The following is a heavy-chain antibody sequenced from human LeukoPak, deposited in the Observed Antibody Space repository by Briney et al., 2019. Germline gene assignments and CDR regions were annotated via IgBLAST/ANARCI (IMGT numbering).Heavy chain of an antibody. D-gene: IGHD3-22*01. CDR3: AKGGRSSGYPLDFWY. V-gene: IGHV3-23*01. CDR1: GFTFSSYA. Sequence: GGSLRLSCAASGFTFSSYAMSWVRQAPGKGLEWVSAISGSGGSTYYADSVKGRFTISRDNSKNTLYLQMNSLRAEDTAVYYCAKGGRSSGYPLDFWYWGQGTLVTVSS. CDR2: ISGSGGST. J-gene: IGHJ4*02.